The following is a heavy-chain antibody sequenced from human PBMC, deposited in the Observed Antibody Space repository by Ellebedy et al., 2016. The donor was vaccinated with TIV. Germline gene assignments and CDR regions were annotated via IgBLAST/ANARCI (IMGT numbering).Heavy chain of an antibody. D-gene: IGHD1-26*01. V-gene: IGHV3-72*01. Sequence: PGGSLRLSCAASGFTLSDYHMDWVRQAPGKGLEWVGRIRGKAKSHTTEYAASVKGRFIISTDDSENSLSLQMNSLKIEDAATYYCGRIPSRRSGSSPQCWGQGSLVTVSS. CDR3: GRIPSRRSGSSPQC. CDR1: GFTLSDYH. J-gene: IGHJ4*02. CDR2: IRGKAKSHTT.